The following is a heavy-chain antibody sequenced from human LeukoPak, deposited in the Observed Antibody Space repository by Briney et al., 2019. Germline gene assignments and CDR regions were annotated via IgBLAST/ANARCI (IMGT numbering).Heavy chain of an antibody. CDR1: GFTFNTYG. CDR2: ISGSGGAT. J-gene: IGHJ4*02. D-gene: IGHD6-19*01. Sequence: PGGTLRLSCAASGFTFNTYGMSWVRQAPGKGLEWVSGISGSGGATYYADSVKGRFTISRDNAKNTLYLQMNSLRAEDTAVYYCAKPAISSRGWYYDYWGQGTLVTVSS. CDR3: AKPAISSRGWYYDY. V-gene: IGHV3-23*01.